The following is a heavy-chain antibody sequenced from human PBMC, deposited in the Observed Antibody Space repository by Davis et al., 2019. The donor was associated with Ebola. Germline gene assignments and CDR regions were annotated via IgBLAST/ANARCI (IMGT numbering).Heavy chain of an antibody. CDR1: VGTFSSYT. CDR3: AREVVVVVAATPSGYYYYGMDV. Sequence: SVTVSCKPSVGTFSSYTINWVRQAPGQGLEWMGRIVPLLGIPSHAEKFRGRVTITADKSTSTAYMALSSLTVEDTAVYYCAREVVVVVAATPSGYYYYGMDVWGKGTTVTVSS. CDR2: IVPLLGIP. V-gene: IGHV1-69*04. J-gene: IGHJ6*04. D-gene: IGHD2-15*01.